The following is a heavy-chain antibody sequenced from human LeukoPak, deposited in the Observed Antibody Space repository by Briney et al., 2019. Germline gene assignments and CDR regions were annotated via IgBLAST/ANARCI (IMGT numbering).Heavy chain of an antibody. D-gene: IGHD6-13*01. CDR3: AKESRSIAAEDY. Sequence: GGSLRLSCAASGFTFSSYSMNWVRQAPGKGLEWVSSISSSSSYIYYADSVKGRFTISRDNSKNTLYLQMNSLRAEDTAVYYCAKESRSIAAEDYWGQGTLVTVSS. J-gene: IGHJ4*02. CDR1: GFTFSSYS. CDR2: ISSSSSYI. V-gene: IGHV3-21*04.